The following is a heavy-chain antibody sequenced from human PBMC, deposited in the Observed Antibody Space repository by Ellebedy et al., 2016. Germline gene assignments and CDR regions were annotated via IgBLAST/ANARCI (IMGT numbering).Heavy chain of an antibody. CDR3: ARANGAPWREPRPYYFDF. D-gene: IGHD1-14*01. J-gene: IGHJ4*02. CDR2: INHSGNT. CDR1: GVSISSGDYS. V-gene: IGHV4-30-2*01. Sequence: SETLSLTXAVSGVSISSGDYSWSWIRQPPGKGLEWLGYINHSGNTDYNPSLMSRVTISLDRSKNQFSLKLSSVTAADTALYYCARANGAPWREPRPYYFDFWGQGTLVTVSS.